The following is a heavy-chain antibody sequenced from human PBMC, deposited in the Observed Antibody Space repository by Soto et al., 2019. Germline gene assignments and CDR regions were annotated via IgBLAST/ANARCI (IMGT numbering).Heavy chain of an antibody. V-gene: IGHV3-21*01. J-gene: IGHJ4*02. CDR2: ISSSSSYI. Sequence: GGSLRLSCAASGFTFSSYSMNWVRQAPGKGLEWVSSISSSSSYIYYADSVKGRFTISRDNAKNSLYLQMNSLRAEDTAVYYCARDYSGRLATILHWGQGTLVTVSS. CDR1: GFTFSSYS. D-gene: IGHD5-12*01. CDR3: ARDYSGRLATILH.